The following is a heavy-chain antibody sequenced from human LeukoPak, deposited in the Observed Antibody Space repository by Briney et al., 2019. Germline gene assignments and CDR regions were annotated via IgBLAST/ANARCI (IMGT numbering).Heavy chain of an antibody. D-gene: IGHD2-2*01. CDR1: ANTFTNYH. V-gene: IGHV1-46*01. CDR2: INPSGDIT. Sequence: ASVKVSCKASANTFTNYHIHWVRQAPGQGPEWMGIINPSGDITTYAQKFQGRITMTRDTSTSTAYMELSSLRSEDTAVYYCAREDCTSPTCFVDYWGQGTLVTVSS. J-gene: IGHJ4*02. CDR3: AREDCTSPTCFVDY.